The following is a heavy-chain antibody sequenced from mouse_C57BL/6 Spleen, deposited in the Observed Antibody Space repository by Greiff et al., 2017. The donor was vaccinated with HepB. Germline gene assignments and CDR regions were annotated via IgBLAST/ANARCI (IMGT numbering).Heavy chain of an antibody. J-gene: IGHJ4*01. Sequence: EVMLVESEGGLVQPGSSMKLSCTASGFTFSDYYMAWVRQVPEKGLEWVANINYDGSSTYYLDSLKSRFIISRDNAKNILYLQMSSLKSEDTATYYCAREQQLRRGAMDYWGQGTSVTVSS. CDR2: INYDGSST. CDR3: AREQQLRRGAMDY. CDR1: GFTFSDYY. D-gene: IGHD3-2*02. V-gene: IGHV5-16*01.